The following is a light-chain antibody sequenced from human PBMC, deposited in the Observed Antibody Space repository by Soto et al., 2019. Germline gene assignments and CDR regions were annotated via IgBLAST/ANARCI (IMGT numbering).Light chain of an antibody. Sequence: DIQMTQSPSTLSVCVGDRVTITCRASQSINSWLAWYQQKPGKAPKLLIYKASSLESGVPSRFSXXXSXTXXXXXXXSXQPDDFXXXXXQQYNSDATFGQGTKVEIK. V-gene: IGKV1-5*03. CDR3: QQYNSDAT. CDR2: KAS. CDR1: QSINSW. J-gene: IGKJ1*01.